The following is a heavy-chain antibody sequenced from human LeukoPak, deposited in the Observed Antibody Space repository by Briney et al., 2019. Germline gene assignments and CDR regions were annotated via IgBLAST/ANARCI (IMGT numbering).Heavy chain of an antibody. CDR3: ARYLAAPYDAFDI. J-gene: IGHJ3*02. D-gene: IGHD6-6*01. Sequence: ASVKVSCKASGYTFTGYYMHWVRQAPGQGLEWMGGINANSGGTNYAQKFQGRVTMTRDTSVSTAYMELSRLRYDDTAVYYCARYLAAPYDAFDIWGQGTMVTVSS. V-gene: IGHV1-2*02. CDR2: INANSGGT. CDR1: GYTFTGYY.